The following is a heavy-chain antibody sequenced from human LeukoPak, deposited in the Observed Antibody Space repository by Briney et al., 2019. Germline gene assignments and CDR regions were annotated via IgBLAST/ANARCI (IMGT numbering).Heavy chain of an antibody. CDR1: GGSISSRSYY. V-gene: IGHV4-39*01. Sequence: SETLSLTCTVSGGSISSRSYYWGWIRHPPGKGLEWIGSISYSASTYYNPSLKSRVTISVDTSKNQFSLKLSSVTAADTALYYCARQRWLVHNWFDPWGQGTLVTVSS. D-gene: IGHD6-19*01. J-gene: IGHJ5*02. CDR3: ARQRWLVHNWFDP. CDR2: ISYSAST.